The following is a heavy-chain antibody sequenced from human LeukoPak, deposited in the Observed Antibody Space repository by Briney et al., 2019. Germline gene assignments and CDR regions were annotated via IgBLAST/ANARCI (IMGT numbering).Heavy chain of an antibody. CDR2: IKQDGSEK. CDR1: GFTFSSYW. J-gene: IGHJ3*02. Sequence: GGSLRLSCAASGFTFSSYWMSWVRQAPGKGLEWVANIKQDGSEKYYVDSVKGRFTISRDNAKNSLYLQMNSLRAEDTAVYYCAKSKRKWDLHHAFDIWGQGTMVTVSS. CDR3: AKSKRKWDLHHAFDI. V-gene: IGHV3-7*01. D-gene: IGHD1-26*01.